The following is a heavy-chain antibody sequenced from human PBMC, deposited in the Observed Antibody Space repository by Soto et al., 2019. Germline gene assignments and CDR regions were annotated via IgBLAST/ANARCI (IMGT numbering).Heavy chain of an antibody. J-gene: IGHJ4*02. CDR3: ARAPILVSVTLPETYFDS. Sequence: QLHLVQSGAEVKKPGSSLKVSCKASGGTFSNSGISWVRQAPGQGLEWMGGIIPLFDTTNYAQKLQGRITIIADESTNTVYMELSTLRSADTGVYDCARAPILVSVTLPETYFDSWGQGTLVTVSS. CDR2: IIPLFDTT. CDR1: GGTFSNSG. D-gene: IGHD2-21*02. V-gene: IGHV1-69*01.